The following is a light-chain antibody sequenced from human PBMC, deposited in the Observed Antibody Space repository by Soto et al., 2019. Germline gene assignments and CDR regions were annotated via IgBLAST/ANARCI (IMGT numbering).Light chain of an antibody. CDR1: ERLSSVY. CDR3: QQYGGSPRIT. CDR2: GAS. J-gene: IGKJ5*01. V-gene: IGKV3-20*01. Sequence: EIVLTQSPGTLSLSPRERATLSCRASERLSSVYLAWYQQRPGQPPRLLIYGASNRATGIPDRFSGSGSGTDFTLIINRLEPEDVAIYYCQQYGGSPRITFGQGTRLEIK.